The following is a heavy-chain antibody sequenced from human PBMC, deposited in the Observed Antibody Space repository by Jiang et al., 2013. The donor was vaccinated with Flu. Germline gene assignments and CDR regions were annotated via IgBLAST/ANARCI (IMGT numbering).Heavy chain of an antibody. CDR3: ARARTLYSGSPRAFDI. Sequence: PGLVKPSETLSLTCTVSGGSISSYYWSWIRQPPGKGLEWIGYIYYSGSTNYNPSLKSRVTISVDTSKNQFSLKLSSVTAADTAVYYCARARTLYSGSPRAFDIWGQGTMVTVSS. J-gene: IGHJ3*02. D-gene: IGHD1-26*01. CDR2: IYYSGST. CDR1: GGSISSYY. V-gene: IGHV4-59*01.